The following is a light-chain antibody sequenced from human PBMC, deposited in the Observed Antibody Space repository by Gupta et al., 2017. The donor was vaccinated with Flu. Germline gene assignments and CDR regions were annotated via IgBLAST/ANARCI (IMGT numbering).Light chain of an antibody. CDR3: QKRSNWPPYT. CDR2: DAS. V-gene: IGKV3-11*01. CDR1: QSVSTY. Sequence: LIQSPATLSLSPGERATPSCRASQSVSTYLAWYQKKPGQAPRLLIYDASNRATGIPARFSGSGSGTDFTLTISSLEPEDFAVYYCQKRSNWPPYTFGQGTRLEIK. J-gene: IGKJ2*01.